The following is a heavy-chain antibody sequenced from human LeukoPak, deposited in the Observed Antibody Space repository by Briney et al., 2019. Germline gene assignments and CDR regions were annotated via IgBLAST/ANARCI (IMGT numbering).Heavy chain of an antibody. Sequence: SETLSLTCTVSGDSITSYYLSWIRQPPGKGLEWLGYIYYSGSTNYNPSLESRVTVSVDSSKNQFSLNLTSVTAADTAVYYCARTSYYYDTSGYYLYYFDYWGQGTLVIVSS. CDR3: ARTSYYYDTSGYYLYYFDY. CDR1: GDSITSYY. J-gene: IGHJ4*02. V-gene: IGHV4-59*08. D-gene: IGHD3-22*01. CDR2: IYYSGST.